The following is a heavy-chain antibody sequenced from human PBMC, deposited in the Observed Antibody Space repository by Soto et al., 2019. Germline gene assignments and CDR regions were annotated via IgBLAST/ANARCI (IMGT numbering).Heavy chain of an antibody. CDR2: ISSSGSTI. D-gene: IGHD3-22*01. Sequence: GSLRLSCAASGFTFSDYYMSWIRQAPGKGLEWVSYISSSGSTIYYADSVKGRFTISRDNAKNSLYLQMNSLRAEDTAVYYCASPRMIVVVMDAFDIWGQGTMVTVSS. CDR1: GFTFSDYY. J-gene: IGHJ3*02. CDR3: ASPRMIVVVMDAFDI. V-gene: IGHV3-11*01.